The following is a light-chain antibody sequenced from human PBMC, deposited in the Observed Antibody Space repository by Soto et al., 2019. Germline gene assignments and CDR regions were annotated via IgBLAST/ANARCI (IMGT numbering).Light chain of an antibody. V-gene: IGLV4-69*01. CDR3: QTWGTGIGV. CDR2: LYSDGSH. J-gene: IGLJ3*02. Sequence: QPVLTQSPSASASLGASVKLTCTLSSGHSSYAIAWHQQQPEKGPRYLMKLYSDGSHTKRDGIPDRFSGSSSGAERYLTISSLQSEDEADYYCQTWGTGIGVFGGGTKLTVL. CDR1: SGHSSYA.